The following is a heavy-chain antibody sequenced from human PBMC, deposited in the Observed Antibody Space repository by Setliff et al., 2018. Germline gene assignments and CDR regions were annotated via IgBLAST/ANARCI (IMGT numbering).Heavy chain of an antibody. J-gene: IGHJ5*02. CDR1: GASINNHF. CDR3: AKVITVFGVVIMENWFDP. CDR2: LSHSGSS. V-gene: IGHV4-59*11. Sequence: TLSLTCTVSGASINNHFWSWIRQPPGKGLEWIGYLSHSGSSNYNPSLKSRVTMLVDTSKNQFSLKLSSVTAADTAVYYCAKVITVFGVVIMENWFDPWGQGTLVTVS. D-gene: IGHD3-3*01.